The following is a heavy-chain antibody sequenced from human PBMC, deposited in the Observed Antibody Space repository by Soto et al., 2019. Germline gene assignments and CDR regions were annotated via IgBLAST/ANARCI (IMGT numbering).Heavy chain of an antibody. CDR3: ARHSIHPYNWFDP. CDR1: GGSIISYC. D-gene: IGHD3-3*01. V-gene: IGHV4-59*08. J-gene: IGHJ5*02. CDR2: IYYSGST. Sequence: SETLSLTCTVSGGSIISYCWSWIRQPPGKGLEWIGYIYYSGSTNYNPSLKSRVTISVDTSKNQFSLKLSSVTAADTAVYYCARHSIHPYNWFDPWGQGTLLTVSS.